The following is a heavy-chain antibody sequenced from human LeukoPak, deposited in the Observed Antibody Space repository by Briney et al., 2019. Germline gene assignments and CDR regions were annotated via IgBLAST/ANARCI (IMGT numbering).Heavy chain of an antibody. CDR2: IRYDGGTK. Sequence: GGSLRLSCAASGFTFSSYGMHWARQAPGKGLEWVAFIRYDGGTKYLADSVKGRFTISRDNSKNTLYLQMNSLRPEDTAVYYCAKDGGNYYVDYWGQGTLVTVSS. J-gene: IGHJ4*02. CDR1: GFTFSSYG. D-gene: IGHD1-26*01. CDR3: AKDGGNYYVDY. V-gene: IGHV3-30*02.